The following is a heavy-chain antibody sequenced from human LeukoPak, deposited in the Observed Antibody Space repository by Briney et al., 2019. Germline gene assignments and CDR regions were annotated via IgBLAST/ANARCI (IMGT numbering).Heavy chain of an antibody. CDR2: INHSGST. CDR3: AGVGGSYSTFYYYYGMDV. V-gene: IGHV4-34*01. CDR1: GGSFSGYY. J-gene: IGHJ6*02. D-gene: IGHD1-26*01. Sequence: SETLSLTCAVYGGSFSGYYWSWIRQPPGKGLEWIGEINHSGSTNYNPSLKSRVTISVDTSKNQFSLKLSSVTAADTAVYYCAGVGGSYSTFYYYYGMDVWGQGTTVTVSS.